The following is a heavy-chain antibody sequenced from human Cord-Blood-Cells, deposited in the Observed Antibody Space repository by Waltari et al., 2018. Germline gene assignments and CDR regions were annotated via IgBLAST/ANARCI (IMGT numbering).Heavy chain of an antibody. J-gene: IGHJ3*02. D-gene: IGHD2-21*01. V-gene: IGHV3-33*01. CDR3: ARAYCGGDCYSNPLGAFDI. CDR2: IWYDGSNK. Sequence: QVQLVESGGGVVQPGRYLRLSCAAAGFPFSSSGTNWVRQAPGQGLEWVAVIWYDGSNKYYADSVKGRFTISRDNSKNTLYLQMNSLRAEDTAVYYCARAYCGGDCYSNPLGAFDIWGQGTMVTVSS. CDR1: GFPFSSSG.